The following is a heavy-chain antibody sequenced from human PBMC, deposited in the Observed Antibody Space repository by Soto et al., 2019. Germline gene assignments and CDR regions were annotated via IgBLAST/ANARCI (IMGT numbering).Heavy chain of an antibody. CDR2: IKRKTDGGTT. Sequence: EVQLVESGGGLVKPGGSLRVSCAASGFNFSNAWMSWARQAPGKGLEWVGRIKRKTDGGTTEYAAAVKGRFTISRDDSKNTLYLQMNSLKHEDKAVYYCTTVFLWGQGILVTFSS. CDR3: TTVFL. CDR1: GFNFSNAW. V-gene: IGHV3-15*01. J-gene: IGHJ4*02.